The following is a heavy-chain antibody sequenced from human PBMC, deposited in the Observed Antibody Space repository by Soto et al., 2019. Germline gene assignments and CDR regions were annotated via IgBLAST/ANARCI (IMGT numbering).Heavy chain of an antibody. CDR1: GFTVSSNY. J-gene: IGHJ5*02. CDR3: ARDRQGSSVYYVP. V-gene: IGHV3-53*01. D-gene: IGHD3-22*01. Sequence: EVQLVESGGGLIQPGGSLRLSCAASGFTVSSNYMSWVRQAPGKGLEWVSVIYSGGSTYYADSVKGRFTISRDNSKNTVYFQINGRRAGNTAVYYWARDRQGSSVYYVPGGQEPLVPVSS. CDR2: IYSGGST.